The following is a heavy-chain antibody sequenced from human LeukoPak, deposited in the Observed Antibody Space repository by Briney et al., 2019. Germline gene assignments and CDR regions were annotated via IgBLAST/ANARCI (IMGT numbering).Heavy chain of an antibody. CDR2: IYYSGST. V-gene: IGHV4-59*01. CDR3: ARAPNWPYYYYYYMDV. CDR1: GGSISSYY. D-gene: IGHD7-27*01. Sequence: SETLSLTCTVSGGSISSYYWSWIRQPPGKGLGWIGYIYYSGSTNYNPSLKSRVTISVDTSKNQFSLKLSSVTAADTAVYYCARAPNWPYYYYYYMDVWGKGTTVTVSS. J-gene: IGHJ6*03.